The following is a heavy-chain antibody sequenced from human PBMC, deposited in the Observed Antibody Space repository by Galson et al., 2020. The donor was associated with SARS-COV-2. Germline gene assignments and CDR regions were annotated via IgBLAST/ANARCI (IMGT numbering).Heavy chain of an antibody. V-gene: IGHV3-48*02. CDR2: ITSSSTT. CDR3: SRGLSSSWPFSDF. Sequence: QARGSLRLSCAAAGFTFSSYNMNWVRQAPGKGLERVSFITSSSTTYYADSVKGRFTISRDNAKNSLYLQMSGLRDDDTALYYCSRGLSSSWPFSDFWGQGALVTVSS. D-gene: IGHD6-13*01. J-gene: IGHJ4*02. CDR1: GFTFSSYN.